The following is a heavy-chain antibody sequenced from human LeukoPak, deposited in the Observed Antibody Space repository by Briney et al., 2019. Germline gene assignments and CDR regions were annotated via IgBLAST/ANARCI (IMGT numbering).Heavy chain of an antibody. J-gene: IGHJ4*02. V-gene: IGHV3-23*01. D-gene: IGHD6-13*01. CDR3: AKTAGIAAAADFDY. Sequence: GGSLRLSCAASGFTFSSYAMSWVRQAPGKGLEWVSSISGSGDSTYYADSVKGRFTIPRDNSKNTLYLQMNSLRAEDTAVYYCAKTAGIAAAADFDYWGQGTLVTVSS. CDR1: GFTFSSYA. CDR2: ISGSGDST.